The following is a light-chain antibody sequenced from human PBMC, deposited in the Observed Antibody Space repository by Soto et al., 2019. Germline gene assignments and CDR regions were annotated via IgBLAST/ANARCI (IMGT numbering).Light chain of an antibody. Sequence: EIVLTQSPGTLSLSPGERATLSCRASQSVSSSHLAWYQQKPGQAPRLLIYGASTRATGIPARFSGSGSGTEFTLTISSLQSEDFAVYYCQQYNNWWTFGQGTKV. V-gene: IGKV3-15*01. CDR2: GAS. CDR3: QQYNNWWT. J-gene: IGKJ1*01. CDR1: QSVSSSH.